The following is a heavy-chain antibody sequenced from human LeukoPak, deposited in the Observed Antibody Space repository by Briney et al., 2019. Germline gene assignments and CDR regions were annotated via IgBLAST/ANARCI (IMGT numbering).Heavy chain of an antibody. Sequence: GGSLRLSCAASGFSFNSYWMHWVRHAPGSGLVWVSRISNDGRSTNFADSVKGRFTISRDNAKNTLYLQMNSLSAEDTAVYYCTRGREGNYGLFDSWGQGTLVTVSS. CDR1: GFSFNSYW. D-gene: IGHD3-10*01. J-gene: IGHJ4*02. CDR3: TRGREGNYGLFDS. V-gene: IGHV3-74*01. CDR2: ISNDGRST.